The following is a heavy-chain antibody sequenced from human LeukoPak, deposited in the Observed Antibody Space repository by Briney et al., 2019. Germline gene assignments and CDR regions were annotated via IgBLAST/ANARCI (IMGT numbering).Heavy chain of an antibody. Sequence: GGSLRLSCVASGFSFGSYWMAWVRQAPGEGLEWVGRIMSKTDGGTTAYAAPVKGRFTISRDDSKNTLYLQMKGLETEDTAVYYCTTASVTMVRGVINPDAFDVWGLGTMVIVSS. CDR3: TTASVTMVRGVINPDAFDV. CDR2: IMSKTDGGTT. J-gene: IGHJ3*01. CDR1: GFSFGSYW. V-gene: IGHV3-15*01. D-gene: IGHD3-10*01.